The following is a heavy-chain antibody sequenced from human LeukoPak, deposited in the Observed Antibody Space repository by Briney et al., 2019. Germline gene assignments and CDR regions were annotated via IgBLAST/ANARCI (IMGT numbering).Heavy chain of an antibody. J-gene: IGHJ4*02. V-gene: IGHV3-15*01. CDR1: GFTFSDAW. Sequence: PGGSLRLSCAASGFTFSDAWMSWVRQGPGKGLEWVGRIKTDGGTTDYAAPVNGRFTISRDDSKNTLYLQMNSLKTEDTAVYYCTTSVPWYTEVVNDYWGQGTLVTVSS. CDR3: TTSVPWYTEVVNDY. CDR2: IKTDGGTT. D-gene: IGHD6-13*01.